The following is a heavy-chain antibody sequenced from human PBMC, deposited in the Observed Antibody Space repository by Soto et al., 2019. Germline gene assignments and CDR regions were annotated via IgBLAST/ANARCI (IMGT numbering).Heavy chain of an antibody. CDR1: GYTFTSSG. CDR2: ISTDNGNT. CDR3: ARDPGITTFGVYSMYYYGMDV. Sequence: QVQLVQSGAEVKKPGASVKVSCKASGYTFTSSGISWVRQAPGQGLEWLGWISTDNGNTKYAQHLQGRVSMTTDTSTSTAYMDLRSVRSDDTAVYYCARDPGITTFGVYSMYYYGMDVWGQGTTVTVSS. J-gene: IGHJ6*02. D-gene: IGHD3-3*01. V-gene: IGHV1-18*01.